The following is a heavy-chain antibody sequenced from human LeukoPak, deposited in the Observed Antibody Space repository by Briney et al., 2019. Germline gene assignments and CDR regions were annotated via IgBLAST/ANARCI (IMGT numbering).Heavy chain of an antibody. V-gene: IGHV3-7*04. Sequence: GGSLRLSCAASGFTFSSYWMSWVRQAPGKGLEWVANIKQDGSEKYYVDSVKGRFTISRDNAKNSLYLQMNSLRAEDTAVYYCARDDYYDSSGYYLGAFDIWGQGTMVTVSS. CDR3: ARDDYYDSSGYYLGAFDI. J-gene: IGHJ3*02. CDR2: IKQDGSEK. CDR1: GFTFSSYW. D-gene: IGHD3-22*01.